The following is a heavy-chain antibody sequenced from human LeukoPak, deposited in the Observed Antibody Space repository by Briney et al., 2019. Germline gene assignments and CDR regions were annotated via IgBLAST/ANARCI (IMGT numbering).Heavy chain of an antibody. CDR1: GYSFTSYW. Sequence: GESLKISCKGSGYSFTSYWIGWVRQMPGKGLEWMGIIYPGDSDTRYSPSFQGQVTISADKSISTAYLQWSSLKASDTAVYYCARQYDSSGYYADYWGQGTLVTVSS. J-gene: IGHJ4*02. CDR3: ARQYDSSGYYADY. V-gene: IGHV5-51*01. D-gene: IGHD3-22*01. CDR2: IYPGDSDT.